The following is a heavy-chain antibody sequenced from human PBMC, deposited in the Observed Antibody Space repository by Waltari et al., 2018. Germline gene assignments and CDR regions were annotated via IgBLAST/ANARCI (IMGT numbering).Heavy chain of an antibody. J-gene: IGHJ3*01. CDR3: ARDQRGITVVGASDF. Sequence: QVQLVQSGAEVTKPGSSVKVFCKASGGTFSGYAISWVRQAPGQGLEWMGGIIPILDRADYAQKFQGRVIITADGSTSTSYMELRSLRSEDTAVYYCARDQRGITVVGASDFWGQGTVIIVSS. CDR2: IIPILDRA. CDR1: GGTFSGYA. V-gene: IGHV1-69*11. D-gene: IGHD4-4*01.